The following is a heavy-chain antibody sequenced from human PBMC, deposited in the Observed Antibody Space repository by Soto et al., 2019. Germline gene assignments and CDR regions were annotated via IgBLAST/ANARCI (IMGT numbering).Heavy chain of an antibody. CDR2: IHDTEKT. Sequence: PSETLSLTCTVSGGPILSSTYYWCWIRHPPGKGLDWIGSIHDTEKTFDNPSLKSRVTVSVDTSKNQFSLDLRSVTAADTAVYFCARHPVVYFYDSSGCLPVGYFDNWGQGTPVTV. J-gene: IGHJ4*02. D-gene: IGHD3-22*01. CDR1: GGPILSSTYY. CDR3: ARHPVVYFYDSSGCLPVGYFDN. V-gene: IGHV4-39*01.